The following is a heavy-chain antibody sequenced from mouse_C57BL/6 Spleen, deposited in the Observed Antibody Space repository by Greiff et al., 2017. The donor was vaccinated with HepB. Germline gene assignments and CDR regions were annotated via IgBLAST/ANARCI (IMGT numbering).Heavy chain of an antibody. Sequence: LVEPGASVKIPCKASGYTFTDYNMDWVKQSHGKSLEWIGDINPNNGGTIYNQKFKGKATLTVDKSSSTAYMELRSLTSEDTAVYYCARRGYGSSYWYFDVWGTGTTVTVSS. D-gene: IGHD1-1*01. CDR1: GYTFTDYN. CDR2: INPNNGGT. J-gene: IGHJ1*03. CDR3: ARRGYGSSYWYFDV. V-gene: IGHV1-18*01.